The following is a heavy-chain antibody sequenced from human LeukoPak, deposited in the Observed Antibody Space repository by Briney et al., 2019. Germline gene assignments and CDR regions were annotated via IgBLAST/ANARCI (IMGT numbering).Heavy chain of an antibody. CDR3: ARPEDYYDSSGFDY. V-gene: IGHV3-11*04. J-gene: IGHJ4*02. D-gene: IGHD3-22*01. Sequence: PGGSLRLSCAASGFTFSDYYMSWIRQAPGKGLEWVSYISSSGSTIYYADSVKGRFTISRDNSKNTLYLQMNSLRAEDTAVYYCARPEDYYDSSGFDYWGQGTLVTVSS. CDR1: GFTFSDYY. CDR2: ISSSGSTI.